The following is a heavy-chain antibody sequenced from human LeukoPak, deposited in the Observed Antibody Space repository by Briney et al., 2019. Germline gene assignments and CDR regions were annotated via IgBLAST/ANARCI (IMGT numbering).Heavy chain of an antibody. V-gene: IGHV4-39*07. CDR2: IYYSGST. Sequence: SETLSLTCTVSGGSISSSSYYWGWIRQPPGKGLEWIGSIYYSGSTYYNPSLKSRVTISVDTSKNQFSLKLSSVTAADTAVYYCARAREYYYDSSGVTRWGQGTLVTVSS. CDR1: GGSISSSSYY. CDR3: ARAREYYYDSSGVTR. J-gene: IGHJ4*02. D-gene: IGHD3-22*01.